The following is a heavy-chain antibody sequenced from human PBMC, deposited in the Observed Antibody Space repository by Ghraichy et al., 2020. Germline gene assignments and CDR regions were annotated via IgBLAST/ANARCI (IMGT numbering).Heavy chain of an antibody. CDR2: IYHSGST. CDR3: ARGRRIAAAGTHFDY. CDR1: GYSISSGYY. Sequence: SQTLSLTCTVSGYSISSGYYWGWIRQPPGKGLEWIGSIYHSGSTYYNPSLKSRVTISVDTSKNQFSLKLSSVTAADTAVYYCARGRRIAAAGTHFDYWGQGTLVTVSS. J-gene: IGHJ4*02. V-gene: IGHV4-38-2*02. D-gene: IGHD6-13*01.